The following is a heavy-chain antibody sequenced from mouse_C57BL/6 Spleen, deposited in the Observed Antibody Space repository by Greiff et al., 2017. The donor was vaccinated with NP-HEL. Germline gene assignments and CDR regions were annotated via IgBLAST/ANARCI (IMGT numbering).Heavy chain of an antibody. CDR1: GFTFSDAW. CDR2: IRNKANNHAT. CDR3: TSVYYYGSSYAMDY. D-gene: IGHD1-1*01. V-gene: IGHV6-6*01. J-gene: IGHJ4*01. Sequence: DVQLVESGGGLVQPGGSMKLSCAASGFTFSDAWMDWVRQSPEKGLEWVAEIRNKANNHATYYAESVKGRFTISRDDSKSSVYLQMNSLRAEDTGIYYCTSVYYYGSSYAMDYWGQGTSVTVSS.